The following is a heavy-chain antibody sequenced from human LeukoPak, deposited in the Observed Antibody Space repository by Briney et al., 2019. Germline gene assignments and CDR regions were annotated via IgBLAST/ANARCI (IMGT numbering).Heavy chain of an antibody. J-gene: IGHJ4*02. CDR1: GVSISSYY. Sequence: PSETLSLSCTVSGVSISSYYWSWIRQPPGKGLEWIGYISYSGGTKYNPSLKSRVTISMDTSKNQFSLKLSSVTAADTAVYYCARDGGVATVGYEFDYWGQGPLLTLSS. CDR2: ISYSGGT. V-gene: IGHV4-59*01. CDR3: ARDGGVATVGYEFDY. D-gene: IGHD3-16*01.